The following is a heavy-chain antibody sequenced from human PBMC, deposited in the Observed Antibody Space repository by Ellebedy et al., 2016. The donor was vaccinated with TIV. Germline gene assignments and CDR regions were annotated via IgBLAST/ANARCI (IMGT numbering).Heavy chain of an antibody. CDR1: GGSMISDDHY. D-gene: IGHD3-16*01. CDR2: IYYSGTT. Sequence: MPSETLSLTCTVSGGSMISDDHYWSWVRQPPGKGLEWIGYIYYSGTTYYNPSLKHRLIMSVDKSKSQVSLKLTSVTDTDTAVYYCARGGGDRPHALDVWGQGTKVTVSS. J-gene: IGHJ3*01. V-gene: IGHV4-30-4*08. CDR3: ARGGGDRPHALDV.